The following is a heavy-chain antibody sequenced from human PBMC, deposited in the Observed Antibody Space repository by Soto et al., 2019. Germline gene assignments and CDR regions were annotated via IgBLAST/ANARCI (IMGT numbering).Heavy chain of an antibody. CDR2: ISGSGGST. V-gene: IGHV3-23*01. CDR1: GFTFSSYA. D-gene: IGHD3-3*01. CDR3: AKRGVVAFWSGYPSFDY. Sequence: GGSLRLSCAASGFTFSSYAMSWVRQAPGKGLEWVSAISGSGGSTYYADSVKGRFTISRDNSKNTLYLQMNSLRAEDTAVYYCAKRGVVAFWSGYPSFDYWGQGTLVTVSS. J-gene: IGHJ4*02.